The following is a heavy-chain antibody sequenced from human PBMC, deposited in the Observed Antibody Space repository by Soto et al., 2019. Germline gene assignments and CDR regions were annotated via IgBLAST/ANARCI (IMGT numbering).Heavy chain of an antibody. V-gene: IGHV3-23*01. CDR2: ISGSGGST. D-gene: IGHD3-22*01. Sequence: SCKASGYTFRSYAMSWVRQAPGKGLEWVSAISGSGGSTYYADSVKGRFTISRDNSKNTLYLQMNSLRAEDTAVYYCAKGIVYYYDSSGYFAYWGQGTLVTVSS. CDR1: GYTFRSYA. CDR3: AKGIVYYYDSSGYFAY. J-gene: IGHJ4*02.